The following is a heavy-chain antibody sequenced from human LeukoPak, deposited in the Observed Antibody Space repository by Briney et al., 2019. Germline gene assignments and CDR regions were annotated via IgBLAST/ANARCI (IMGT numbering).Heavy chain of an antibody. CDR2: IRYDGSNK. CDR1: GFTFSSYG. CDR3: AKGRRIVVVPAALHY. D-gene: IGHD2-2*01. Sequence: GGSLRLSCAASGFTFSSYGMHWARQAPGKGLEWVAFIRYDGSNKYYADSVKGRFTISRDNSKNTLYLQMNSLRAEDTAVYYCAKGRRIVVVPAALHYWGQGTLVTVSS. J-gene: IGHJ4*02. V-gene: IGHV3-30*02.